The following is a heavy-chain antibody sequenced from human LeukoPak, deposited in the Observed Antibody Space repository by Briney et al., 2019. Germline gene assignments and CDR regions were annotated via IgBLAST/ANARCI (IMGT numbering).Heavy chain of an antibody. D-gene: IGHD2-15*01. CDR1: GYTLTELS. J-gene: IGHJ6*04. CDR2: FDPEDGET. V-gene: IGHV1-24*01. CDR3: AAVLYCSGGSCYLPYYYGMDV. Sequence: GASVKVFCKVSGYTLTELSMHWVRQAPGKGLEWMGGFDPEDGETIYAQKFQGRVTMTEDTSTDTAYMELSSLRSEDTAVYYCAAVLYCSGGSCYLPYYYGMDVWGKGTTVTVSS.